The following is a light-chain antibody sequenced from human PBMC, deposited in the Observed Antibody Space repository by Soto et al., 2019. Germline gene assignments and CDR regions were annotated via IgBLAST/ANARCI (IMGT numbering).Light chain of an antibody. CDR2: WAS. J-gene: IGKJ2*01. CDR1: QSVLSSSDKRNY. Sequence: DIVMTQSPDSLAVSLGARATINCKSSQSVLSSSDKRNYVAWYQQKPGQPPKLLIYWASTRESGVPDRFSGSGSATDYTLTISSLQAEDVAVYSCQQYYASPLTFGQGTRLEIK. CDR3: QQYYASPLT. V-gene: IGKV4-1*01.